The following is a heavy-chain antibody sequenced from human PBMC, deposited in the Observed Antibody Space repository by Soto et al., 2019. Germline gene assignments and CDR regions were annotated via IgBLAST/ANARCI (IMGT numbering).Heavy chain of an antibody. CDR2: IYPGDSDT. Sequence: GESLKISCKGSGYSFTSYWIGWVRQMPGKGLEWMGIIYPGDSDTRYSPSFQGQVTISADKSIGTAYLQWSSLKASDTDMYYCARLRGMATISFSPYYFDYWGQGTLVTVSS. CDR3: ARLRGMATISFSPYYFDY. D-gene: IGHD5-12*01. J-gene: IGHJ4*02. V-gene: IGHV5-51*01. CDR1: GYSFTSYW.